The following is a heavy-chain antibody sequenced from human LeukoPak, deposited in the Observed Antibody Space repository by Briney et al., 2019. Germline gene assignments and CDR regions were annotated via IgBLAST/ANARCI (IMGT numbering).Heavy chain of an antibody. Sequence: GASVKVSCKASGYTFTSYDINWVRQATGQGLEWMGWMNPNSGNTGYAQKFQGRVTITRNTSISTAYMELSSLRSEDTAVYYCARGKSSGWPIYYYYYMDVWGKGTTVTVSS. CDR3: ARGKSSGWPIYYYYYMDV. V-gene: IGHV1-8*03. J-gene: IGHJ6*03. D-gene: IGHD6-19*01. CDR1: GYTFTSYD. CDR2: MNPNSGNT.